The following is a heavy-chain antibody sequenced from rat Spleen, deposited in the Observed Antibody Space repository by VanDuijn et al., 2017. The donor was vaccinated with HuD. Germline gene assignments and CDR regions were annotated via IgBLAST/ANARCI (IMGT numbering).Heavy chain of an antibody. CDR3: TRGDSSYIYAFAY. Sequence: QVQLKESGPGLVQPSQTLSLTCTVSGFSLLSYNVHWIRQPPGKGLEWMGAVWSNGAIDSNSALKSRLSVSRDTSQSQVFLKMDNLQTEDTAIYYCTRGDSSYIYAFAYWGQGTLVTVSS. CDR1: GFSLLSYN. V-gene: IGHV2-15*01. CDR2: VWSNGAI. D-gene: IGHD1-2*01. J-gene: IGHJ3*01.